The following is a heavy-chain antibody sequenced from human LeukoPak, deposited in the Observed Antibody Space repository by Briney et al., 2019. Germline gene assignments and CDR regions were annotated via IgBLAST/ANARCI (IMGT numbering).Heavy chain of an antibody. Sequence: GGSLRLPCVASGFTFNTYAMNWVRQAPGKGLEWVSGISGSGDSTYYADSVKGRFTISRDNSRNTLYLQMNSLRAEDTAIYYCAMFYIAVAGQHDYWGQGTLVTVSS. CDR1: GFTFNTYA. CDR2: ISGSGDST. V-gene: IGHV3-23*01. J-gene: IGHJ4*02. CDR3: AMFYIAVAGQHDY. D-gene: IGHD6-19*01.